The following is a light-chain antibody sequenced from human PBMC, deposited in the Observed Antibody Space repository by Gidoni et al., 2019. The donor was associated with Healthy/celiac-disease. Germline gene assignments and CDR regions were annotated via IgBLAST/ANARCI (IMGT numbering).Light chain of an antibody. Sequence: SSELTQDPAVSVALGQTVRITCQGDSLRIYYASWYQQKPGQAPVLVIYGKNNRPSGIPDRFSGSSSGNTASLTITGAQAEDEADYYCNSRDSSGNPHVVFGGGTKLTVL. J-gene: IGLJ2*01. CDR1: SLRIYY. V-gene: IGLV3-19*01. CDR2: GKN. CDR3: NSRDSSGNPHVV.